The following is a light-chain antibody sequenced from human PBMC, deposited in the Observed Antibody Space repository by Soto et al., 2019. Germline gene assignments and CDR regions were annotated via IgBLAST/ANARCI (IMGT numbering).Light chain of an antibody. V-gene: IGLV2-14*01. J-gene: IGLJ2*01. CDR1: SSDVGGYNY. CDR3: SPYTSSSTVV. CDR2: DVS. Sequence: QSVLTQPASVSGSPGQSITISCTGTSSDVGGYNYVSWYQQHPGKAPKLMIYDVSNRPSRVSNRFSGSKSGNTASLTISGLQAEDEADYYCSPYTSSSTVVFGGGTKLTVL.